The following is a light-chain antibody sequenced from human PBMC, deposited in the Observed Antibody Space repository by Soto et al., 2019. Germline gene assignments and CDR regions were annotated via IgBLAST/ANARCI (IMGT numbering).Light chain of an antibody. Sequence: EIVLTQSPGTLSLSPGERATLSCRASQSVGDTYLAWFQQRPGQAPRLLIYRASTRATGTPSRFSGSGSGTEFTLTISGLLPEDFAAYHCQQLYTLPFTFGQGTRLEIK. CDR2: RAS. CDR1: QSVGDTY. CDR3: QQLYTLPFT. V-gene: IGKV3D-7*01. J-gene: IGKJ5*01.